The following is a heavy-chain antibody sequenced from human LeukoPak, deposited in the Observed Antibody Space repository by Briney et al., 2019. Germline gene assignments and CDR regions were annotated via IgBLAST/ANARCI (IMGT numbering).Heavy chain of an antibody. CDR3: ARAYADSGDYEAY. CDR1: GFTFSSYA. Sequence: GGSLRLSCAASGFTFSSYAMSWVRQAPGKGLEWVSAIGGSGSRRYHADSVKGRFTISRDNSRNTLYLQMNSLRAEDTAVYYCARAYADSGDYEAYWGQGTLVTVSS. V-gene: IGHV3-23*01. D-gene: IGHD4-17*01. CDR2: IGGSGSRR. J-gene: IGHJ4*02.